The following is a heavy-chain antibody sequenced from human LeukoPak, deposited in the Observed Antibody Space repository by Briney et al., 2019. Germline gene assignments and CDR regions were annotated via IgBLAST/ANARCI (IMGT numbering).Heavy chain of an antibody. D-gene: IGHD3-16*01. Sequence: GGSLRLSCAASGFAVSSNYMSWVRQAPGKGLEWVSVIYSGGSTYYADSVKGRFTISRHNSKNTLYLQMNSLRAEDTAVYYCARVSKGFGAQTYYFDYWGQGTLVTVSS. CDR1: GFAVSSNY. CDR3: ARVSKGFGAQTYYFDY. J-gene: IGHJ4*02. CDR2: IYSGGST. V-gene: IGHV3-53*04.